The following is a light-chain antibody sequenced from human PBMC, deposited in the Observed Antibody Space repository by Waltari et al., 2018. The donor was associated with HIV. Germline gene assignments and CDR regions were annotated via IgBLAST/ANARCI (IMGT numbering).Light chain of an antibody. CDR3: QVWDSSSDHVV. CDR2: DDS. V-gene: IGLV3-21*02. Sequence: SYVLTQPPSVSVAPGQTARITCGGNNIGSKSVHWYQQKPGQAPVLVVYDDSDRPSGFLGRFSGSNSGNTATLTISRVEAGDEVDYYCQVWDSSSDHVVFGGGTKLTVL. CDR1: NIGSKS. J-gene: IGLJ2*01.